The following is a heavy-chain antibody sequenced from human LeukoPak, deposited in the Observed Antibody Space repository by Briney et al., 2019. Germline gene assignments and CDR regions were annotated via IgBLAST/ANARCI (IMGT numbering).Heavy chain of an antibody. CDR1: GFTFSSYS. V-gene: IGHV3-48*01. Sequence: PGGSLRLSCAASGFTFSSYSMNWVRQAPGKGLEWVSYISSSSSTIYYADSVKGRFTISRDNAKNSLYLQMNSLRAEDTAVYYCARVAGRYSSRVDYWGQGTLVTVSS. J-gene: IGHJ4*02. CDR2: ISSSSSTI. CDR3: ARVAGRYSSRVDY. D-gene: IGHD6-13*01.